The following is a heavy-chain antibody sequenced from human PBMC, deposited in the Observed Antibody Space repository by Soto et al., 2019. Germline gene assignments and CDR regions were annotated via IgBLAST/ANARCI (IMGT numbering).Heavy chain of an antibody. CDR2: INAGNGNT. V-gene: IGHV1-3*01. CDR1: GYTFTSYA. Sequence: QVQLVQSGAEVKKPGASVKVSCKASGYTFTSYAMHWVRQAPGQKLEWMGWINAGNGNTKYSQKFKGRVTITRDTSASTAYMELSSLRSEDTAVYYCASVAYYDFWSGYYSPPFNNWFDPWGQGTLVTVSS. D-gene: IGHD3-3*01. J-gene: IGHJ5*02. CDR3: ASVAYYDFWSGYYSPPFNNWFDP.